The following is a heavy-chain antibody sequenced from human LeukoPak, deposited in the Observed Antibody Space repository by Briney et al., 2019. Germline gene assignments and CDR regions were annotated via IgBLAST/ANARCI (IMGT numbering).Heavy chain of an antibody. V-gene: IGHV4-59*01. J-gene: IGHJ6*03. CDR2: IYYTGST. D-gene: IGHD4/OR15-4a*01. CDR1: GGSISTYY. Sequence: SETLSLTCTVSGGSISTYYWTWIRQPPGKGLEWIGYIYYTGSTNYNPSLKSRVTISVDTSKIQFSLKLSSVTAADTAVYYCAKFGATLNYYYYYYMDVWGKGTTVTVSS. CDR3: AKFGATLNYYYYYYMDV.